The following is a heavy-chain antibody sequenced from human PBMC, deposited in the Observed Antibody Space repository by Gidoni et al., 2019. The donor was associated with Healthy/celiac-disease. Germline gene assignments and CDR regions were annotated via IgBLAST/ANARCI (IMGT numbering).Heavy chain of an antibody. CDR2: IYWNDDK. J-gene: IGHJ5*02. V-gene: IGHV2-5*01. Sequence: HITLMESGPPLVKPTQTLTLTCTFSALSLTTSGVGVGWIRQPPGKALEWLALIYWNDDKRYSPSLKSRLTITKDTSKNQVVRTMTNMDPVDTATDYCAHRQGFVEWYNWFDPWGQGTLVTVSS. D-gene: IGHD3-3*01. CDR1: ALSLTTSGVG. CDR3: AHRQGFVEWYNWFDP.